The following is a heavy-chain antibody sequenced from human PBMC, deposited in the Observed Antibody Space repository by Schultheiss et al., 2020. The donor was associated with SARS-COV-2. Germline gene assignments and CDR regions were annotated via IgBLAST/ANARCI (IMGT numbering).Heavy chain of an antibody. CDR2: IYTSGST. D-gene: IGHD4-17*01. V-gene: IGHV4-4*07. CDR1: GGSISSYY. J-gene: IGHJ2*01. CDR3: ARALYGDYTPAYWYFDL. Sequence: GSLRLSCTVSGGSISSYYWSWIRQPAGKGLEWIGRIYTSGSTNYNPSLKSRVTMSVDTSKNQFSLKLSSVTAADTAVYYCARALYGDYTPAYWYFDLWGRGTLVTVSS.